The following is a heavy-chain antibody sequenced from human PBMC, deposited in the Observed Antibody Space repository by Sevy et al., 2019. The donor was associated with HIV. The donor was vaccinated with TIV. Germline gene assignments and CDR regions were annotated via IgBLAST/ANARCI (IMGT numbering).Heavy chain of an antibody. D-gene: IGHD1-7*01. CDR3: ARGYNWNYSVRVYYYDGMDV. CDR2: ISSSGSTI. Sequence: GGSLRLSCAASGFTFSDYYMSWIRQAPGKGLEWVSYISSSGSTIYYADSVKGRFTISRDNAKNSLYLQMNSLRAEDTAVYYCARGYNWNYSVRVYYYDGMDVWGQGTTVTVSS. CDR1: GFTFSDYY. V-gene: IGHV3-11*01. J-gene: IGHJ6*02.